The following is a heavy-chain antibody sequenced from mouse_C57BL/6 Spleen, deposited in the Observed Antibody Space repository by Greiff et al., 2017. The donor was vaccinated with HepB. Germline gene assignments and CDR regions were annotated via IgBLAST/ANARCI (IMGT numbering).Heavy chain of an antibody. CDR3: ARDHPSHYYAMDY. Sequence: EVMLVESGGGLVKPGGSLKLSCAASGFTFSSYAMSWVRQTPEKRLEWVATISDGGRYTYYPDNVKGRFTISRENAKNNLYLQMGHLKSEDTAMYYCARDHPSHYYAMDYWGQGTSFTVSS. CDR1: GFTFSSYA. V-gene: IGHV5-4*01. CDR2: ISDGGRYT. J-gene: IGHJ4*01.